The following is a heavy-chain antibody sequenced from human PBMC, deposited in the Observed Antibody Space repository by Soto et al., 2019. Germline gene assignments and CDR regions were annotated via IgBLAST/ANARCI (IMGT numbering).Heavy chain of an antibody. CDR3: AHRPSYCSGGSCYSGFDY. CDR1: GFSLSTSGVG. CDR2: IYWDDDK. J-gene: IGHJ4*02. Sequence: QITLKESGPTLVKPTQTLTLTCTFSGFSLSTSGVGVGWIRQPPGKALEWLALIYWDDDKRYSPSLKSRLTXXKXPSKTQVVLTMTTMDPVDTATYYCAHRPSYCSGGSCYSGFDYWGQGTLVTVSS. D-gene: IGHD2-15*01. V-gene: IGHV2-5*02.